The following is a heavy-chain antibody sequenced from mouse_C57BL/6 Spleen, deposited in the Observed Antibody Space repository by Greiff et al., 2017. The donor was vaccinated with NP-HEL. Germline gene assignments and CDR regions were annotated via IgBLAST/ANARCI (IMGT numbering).Heavy chain of an antibody. V-gene: IGHV1-64*01. J-gene: IGHJ2*01. CDR2: IHPNSGST. CDR1: GYTFTSYW. D-gene: IGHD1-1*01. Sequence: QVQLQQSGAELVKPGASVKLSCKASGYTFTSYWMHWVKQRPGQGLEWIGMIHPNSGSTNYNEKFKSKATLTVDKSSSTAYMQLSSLTSEDSAVYYCAKALITTVVATDYFDYWGQGTTLTVSS. CDR3: AKALITTVVATDYFDY.